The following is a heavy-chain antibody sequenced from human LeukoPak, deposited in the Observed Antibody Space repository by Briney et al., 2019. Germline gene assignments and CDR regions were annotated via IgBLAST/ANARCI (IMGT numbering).Heavy chain of an antibody. CDR1: GGTISSGDYY. J-gene: IGHJ3*02. Sequence: PSQTLSLTCTVSGGTISSGDYYWSWIRQPPGKGLEWIGYIYYSGSTYYNPSLKSRVTISVDTSKNQFSLKLSSVTAADTAVYYCARGLDDDAFDIWGQGTMVTVSS. CDR3: ARGLDDDAFDI. CDR2: IYYSGST. D-gene: IGHD3-16*01. V-gene: IGHV4-30-4*08.